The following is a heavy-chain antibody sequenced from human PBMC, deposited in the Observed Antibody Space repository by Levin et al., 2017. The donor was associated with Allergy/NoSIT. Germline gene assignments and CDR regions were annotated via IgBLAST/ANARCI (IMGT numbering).Heavy chain of an antibody. J-gene: IGHJ5*02. D-gene: IGHD6-13*01. CDR2: INHSGST. Sequence: SETLSLTCAVYGGSFSGYYWSWIRQPPGKGLEWIGEINHSGSTNYNPSLKSRVTISVDTSKNQFSLKLSSVTAADTAVYYCARGSLVAAAGRRGVREAVWFDPWGQGTLVTVSS. V-gene: IGHV4-34*01. CDR3: ARGSLVAAAGRRGVREAVWFDP. CDR1: GGSFSGYY.